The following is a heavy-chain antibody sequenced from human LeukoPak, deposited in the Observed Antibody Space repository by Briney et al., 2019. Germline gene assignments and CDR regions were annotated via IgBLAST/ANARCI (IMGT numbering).Heavy chain of an antibody. CDR2: IYYSGST. D-gene: IGHD3-3*02. CDR3: ARVSPYYYYGIDV. J-gene: IGHJ6*04. CDR1: GGSISSYY. V-gene: IGHV4-59*01. Sequence: PSETLSLTCTVSGGSISSYYWSWIRQPPGKGLEWIGYIYYSGSTNYNPFLKSRVTISVDTSKNQFSLKLSSVTAADTAVYYCARVSPYYYYGIDVWGKGTTVTVSS.